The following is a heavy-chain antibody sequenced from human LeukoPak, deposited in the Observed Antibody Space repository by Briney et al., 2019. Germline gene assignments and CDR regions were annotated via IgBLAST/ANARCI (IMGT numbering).Heavy chain of an antibody. CDR3: ARVGLWYYFDY. CDR1: GVSISSYY. V-gene: IGHV4-4*07. J-gene: IGHJ4*02. Sequence: SETLSLTCTVSGVSISSYYGSWVRQPAGKGLEGVGRIYSSGSTNYNPSLKSRVTMSVDTSKNQFSLKLSSVTAADTAVYYCARVGLWYYFDYWGRGTLVTVSS. CDR2: IYSSGST. D-gene: IGHD2-8*02.